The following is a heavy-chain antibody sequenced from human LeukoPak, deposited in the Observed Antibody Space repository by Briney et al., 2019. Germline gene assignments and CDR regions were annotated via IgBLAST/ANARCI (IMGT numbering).Heavy chain of an antibody. J-gene: IGHJ5*02. V-gene: IGHV4-59*01. CDR1: GGSISSYY. CDR3: ARATYDSSGITTCWFDP. Sequence: SETLSLTCTVSGGSISSYYWSWIRQPPGKGLEWTGYIYYSRSTNYNPSLKSRVTISVDTSKNQFSLKLSSVTAADTAVYYCARATYDSSGITTCWFDPWGQGTLVTVSS. CDR2: IYYSRST. D-gene: IGHD3-22*01.